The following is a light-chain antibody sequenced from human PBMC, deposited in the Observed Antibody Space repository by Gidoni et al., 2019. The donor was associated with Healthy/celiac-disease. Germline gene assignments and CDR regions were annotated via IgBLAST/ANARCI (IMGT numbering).Light chain of an antibody. CDR2: DAS. V-gene: IGKV3-11*01. CDR3: QQRSDWPPTLT. CDR1: QCVSSS. J-gene: IGKJ4*01. Sequence: DIVLTQSPATLSLSPAERPTLSGRASQCVSSSLAWYQQQPGQSHRRLIYDASNRATGNPARVSGTGSGTDVTLTISSLGPEDFAVYVCQQRSDWPPTLTFGGGTKVEIK.